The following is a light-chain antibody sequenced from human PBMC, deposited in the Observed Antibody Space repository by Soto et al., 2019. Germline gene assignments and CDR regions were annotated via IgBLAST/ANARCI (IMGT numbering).Light chain of an antibody. V-gene: IGLV2-14*01. CDR3: SSFTSRFTFV. CDR1: RSDVGAYNY. CDR2: EVT. J-gene: IGLJ1*01. Sequence: ALAQPASVSGSPGQSIAISCTGTRSDVGAYNYVSWYQQHPGKAPKLMISEVTNRPSGVSDRFSGSKSGNTASLTISGLQAEDEADYYCSSFTSRFTFVFGTGTKV.